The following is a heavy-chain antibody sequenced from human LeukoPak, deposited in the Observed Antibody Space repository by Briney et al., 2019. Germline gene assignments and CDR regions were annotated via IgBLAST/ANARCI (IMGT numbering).Heavy chain of an antibody. CDR2: ISSSSSYI. CDR3: ARNPSPRELTHSCSSFIDY. D-gene: IGHD6-13*01. J-gene: IGHJ4*02. Sequence: PGGSLRLSCAASGFTFSSYSMNWVRQAPGKGLEWVSSISSSSSYIYYADSVKGRFTISRDNAKNSLYLQMNSLRAEDTAVYYCARNPSPRELTHSCSSFIDYWGQGTLVTVSS. CDR1: GFTFSSYS. V-gene: IGHV3-21*01.